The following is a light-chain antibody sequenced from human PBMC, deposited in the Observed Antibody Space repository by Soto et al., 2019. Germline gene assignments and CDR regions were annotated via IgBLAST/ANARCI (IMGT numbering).Light chain of an antibody. V-gene: IGKV3-15*01. CDR1: QSVSSN. CDR2: GAS. Sequence: EIVMTQSPATLSVSPGERATLSCRASQSVSSNLAWYQQKPGQAPRLLIYGASTRATGIPARFSGSGSGTEFTLTISNLQSEDFAVYYCQQYNNWPRDFGPGTKVDIK. CDR3: QQYNNWPRD. J-gene: IGKJ3*01.